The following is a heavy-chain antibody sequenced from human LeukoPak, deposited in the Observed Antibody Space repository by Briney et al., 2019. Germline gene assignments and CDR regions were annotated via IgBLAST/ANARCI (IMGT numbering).Heavy chain of an antibody. CDR1: GYTFTGYY. CDR3: ATLAYYDFWSGSYYYGMDV. J-gene: IGHJ6*02. D-gene: IGHD3-3*01. Sequence: ASVKVSCKASGYTFTGYYMHWVRQAPGQGLEWMGWINPNSGGTNYAQKFQGRATMTRDTSISTAYMELSRLRSDDTAVYYCATLAYYDFWSGSYYYGMDVWGQGTTVTVSS. V-gene: IGHV1-2*02. CDR2: INPNSGGT.